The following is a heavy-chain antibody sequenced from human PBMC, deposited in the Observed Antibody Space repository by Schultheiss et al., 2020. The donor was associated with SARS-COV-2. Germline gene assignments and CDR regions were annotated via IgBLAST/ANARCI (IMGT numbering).Heavy chain of an antibody. V-gene: IGHV1-18*01. D-gene: IGHD3-3*01. CDR1: GDTFTSYG. J-gene: IGHJ6*02. CDR2: INAYNGNT. CDR3: ARVVKGLGVTTSDYYYGMDV. Sequence: ASVKVSCKSSGDTFTSYGISWVRQAPGQGLEWMGWINAYNGNTNYAQKLQDRVTMTTDTSTSTAYMELRSLRSDDTAVYYCARVVKGLGVTTSDYYYGMDVWGQGTTVTVSS.